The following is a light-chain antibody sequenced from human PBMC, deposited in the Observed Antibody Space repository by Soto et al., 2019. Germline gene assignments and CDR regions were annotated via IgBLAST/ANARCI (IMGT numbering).Light chain of an antibody. Sequence: EIVLTQSPGTLSLSPGDRATLSCRASQSVRSKYLAWFQQKPGQAPRLLIHGGANRATGVPDRFTGSGSGKDFSLTISSLEPEDFAVYFCQQLGGSGWTFGQGTKVEIK. CDR3: QQLGGSGWT. CDR1: QSVRSKY. CDR2: GGA. J-gene: IGKJ1*01. V-gene: IGKV3-20*01.